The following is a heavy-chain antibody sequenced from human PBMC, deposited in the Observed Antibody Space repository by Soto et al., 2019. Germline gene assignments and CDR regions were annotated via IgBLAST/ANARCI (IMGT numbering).Heavy chain of an antibody. CDR1: GFTFSSHG. Sequence: GSLRLSGAASGFTFSSHGMHWVRQAPGKGLEWVAVIWSDGSNEYYADSVKGRFTISRDNSKNTLYLQMSSLRVEDTAVYYCATDYSSTGYGLVYWGQGALVTVSS. D-gene: IGHD6-19*01. J-gene: IGHJ4*02. CDR2: IWSDGSNE. CDR3: ATDYSSTGYGLVY. V-gene: IGHV3-33*01.